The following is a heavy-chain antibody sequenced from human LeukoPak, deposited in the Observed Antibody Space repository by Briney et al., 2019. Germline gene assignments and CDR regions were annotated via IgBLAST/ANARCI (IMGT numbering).Heavy chain of an antibody. CDR3: ARGFLGTED. CDR2: IYYNGST. CDR1: GGSLVTYY. Sequence: SETLSLTCTVSGGSLVTYYWSWIRQPPGKGLEWIGKIYYNGSTNYNPSLKSRVTISADTSKNQFSLKLSSVTAVDTAVYYCARGFLGTEDWGQGTLVTVSS. D-gene: IGHD1-26*01. V-gene: IGHV4-59*01. J-gene: IGHJ4*02.